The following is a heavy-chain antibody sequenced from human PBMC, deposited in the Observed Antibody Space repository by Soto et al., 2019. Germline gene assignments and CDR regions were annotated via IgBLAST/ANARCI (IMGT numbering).Heavy chain of an antibody. Sequence: QVQLQESGPGLVTPSQTLSLTCTVSGGSISSDNYFWSWIRQHPGKGLEWIGYIDYIGRAYYNPSLKSRVTTSVDTSKNQFSLRLSSVTVADTATYYCAREVKSAAASDAFHIWGQGTVVTVSS. CDR2: IDYIGRA. D-gene: IGHD2-15*01. V-gene: IGHV4-31*03. J-gene: IGHJ3*02. CDR1: GGSISSDNYF. CDR3: AREVKSAAASDAFHI.